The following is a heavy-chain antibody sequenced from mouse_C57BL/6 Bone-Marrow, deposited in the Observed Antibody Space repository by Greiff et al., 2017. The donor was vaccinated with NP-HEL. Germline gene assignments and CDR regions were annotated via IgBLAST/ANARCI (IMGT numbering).Heavy chain of an antibody. CDR1: GFTFSSYG. D-gene: IGHD2-3*01. CDR2: ISSGGSYT. J-gene: IGHJ4*01. V-gene: IGHV5-6*01. CDR3: AREDGYYSYYAMDY. Sequence: EVKLMESGGDLVKPGGSLKLSCAASGFTFSSYGMSWVRQTPDKRLEWVATISSGGSYTYYPDSVKGRFTISRDNAKNTLYLQMSSLKSEDTAMYYCAREDGYYSYYAMDYWGQGTSVTVSS.